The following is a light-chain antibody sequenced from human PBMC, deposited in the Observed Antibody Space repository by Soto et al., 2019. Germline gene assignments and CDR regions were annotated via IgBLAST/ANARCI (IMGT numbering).Light chain of an antibody. CDR1: QSVSSY. V-gene: IGKV3-11*01. Sequence: EIVLTQSPATLSLSPGDRATLSCRASQSVSSYLAWYQQKPGQAPRLLIYDASNRATGVPARFSGSGSGTDFTLTITTLEPEDFAVYYCQQRSSWPSTFGGGTKVDIK. CDR2: DAS. J-gene: IGKJ4*01. CDR3: QQRSSWPST.